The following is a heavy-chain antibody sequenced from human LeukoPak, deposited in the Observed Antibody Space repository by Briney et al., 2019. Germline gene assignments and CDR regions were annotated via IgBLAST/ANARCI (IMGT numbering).Heavy chain of an antibody. V-gene: IGHV4-34*01. CDR2: INHSGST. J-gene: IGHJ3*02. CDR3: ARPDVDYGNDAFDI. CDR1: GGSISSYY. Sequence: KPSETLSLTCTVSGGSISSYYWSWIRQPPGKGLEWIGEINHSGSTNYNPSLKSRVTISVDTSKNQFSLKLSSVTAADTAVYYCARPDVDYGNDAFDIWGQGTMVTVSS. D-gene: IGHD4-17*01.